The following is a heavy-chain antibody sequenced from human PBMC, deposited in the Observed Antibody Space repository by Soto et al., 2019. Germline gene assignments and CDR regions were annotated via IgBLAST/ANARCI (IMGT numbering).Heavy chain of an antibody. CDR2: IAYDGNTQ. J-gene: IGHJ4*02. V-gene: IGHV3-30-3*01. Sequence: QVQLVESGGGVVQPGTSLRLSCAASGFILSSYSIHWVRQAPGKGLEWVAVIAYDGNTQYYGDSVKGRFFVSRDNXKXXLYLQLNSLRGEDTAVYYCAKVSRPSRISTPDFDFWGQGTLVTVSS. CDR3: AKVSRPSRISTPDFDF. CDR1: GFILSSYS.